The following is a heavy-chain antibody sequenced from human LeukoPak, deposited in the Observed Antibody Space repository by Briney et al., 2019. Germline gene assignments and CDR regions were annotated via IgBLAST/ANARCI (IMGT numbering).Heavy chain of an antibody. D-gene: IGHD1-26*01. CDR1: GFTFSSYS. J-gene: IGHJ4*02. CDR3: ARENLVGADY. CDR2: ISSSSSYI. Sequence: GGSLRLSCAASGFTFSSYSMNWVRQAPGKGLEWVSSISSSSSYIYYADSVKGRFTISRDNAKNSLYLQMNSLKAEDTAVYYCARENLVGADYWGQGTLVTVSS. V-gene: IGHV3-21*01.